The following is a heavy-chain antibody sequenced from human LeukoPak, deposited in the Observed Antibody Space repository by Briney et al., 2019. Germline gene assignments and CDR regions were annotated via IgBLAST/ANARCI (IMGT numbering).Heavy chain of an antibody. Sequence: ASVKVSCKASGYTFTSYGISWVRQAPGQGLEWMGWISAYNGHTNYAQKFQGRVTMTTDTSTSTAYMELRSLRSDDTAVYYCARDPQVTLGATNLFYFDYWGQGTLVTVSS. D-gene: IGHD1-26*01. J-gene: IGHJ4*02. V-gene: IGHV1-18*01. CDR3: ARDPQVTLGATNLFYFDY. CDR1: GYTFTSYG. CDR2: ISAYNGHT.